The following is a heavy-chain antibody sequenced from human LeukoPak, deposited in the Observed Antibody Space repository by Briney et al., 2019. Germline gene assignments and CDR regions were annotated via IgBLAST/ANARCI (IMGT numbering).Heavy chain of an antibody. V-gene: IGHV3-23*01. Sequence: PGGSLRLSCAASGFTFSSYAMNWVRQAPGKGLEWVSAISGSGDSTDYADSVKGRFTISRDNAKNSLYLQMNSLRAEDTAVYYCAELGITMIGGVWGKGTTVTISS. CDR1: GFTFSSYA. CDR2: ISGSGDST. D-gene: IGHD3-10*02. J-gene: IGHJ6*04. CDR3: AELGITMIGGV.